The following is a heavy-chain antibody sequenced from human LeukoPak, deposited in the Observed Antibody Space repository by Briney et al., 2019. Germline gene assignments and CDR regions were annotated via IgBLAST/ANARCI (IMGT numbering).Heavy chain of an antibody. CDR2: IFFHGTT. V-gene: IGHV4-4*08. J-gene: IGHJ6*04. Sequence: PSETLSLTCTVSGGSITDYYWSWIRQSPGKGLEWIGNIFFHGTTKYNPSLKSRLLISLDTSTSRLSLTLTSVSPAATAAYYCXXQXCRPYDCYRKDQYXXMEVXGKGTTVTVSS. CDR1: GGSITDYY. CDR3: XXQXCRPYDCYRKDQYXXMEV. D-gene: IGHD2-21*02.